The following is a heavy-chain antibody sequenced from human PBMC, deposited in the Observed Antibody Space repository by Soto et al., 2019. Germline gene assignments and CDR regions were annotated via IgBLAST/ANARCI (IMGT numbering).Heavy chain of an antibody. Sequence: QVQLVESGGGVVQPGRSLRLSCAASGFTFSSYAMHWVRQAPGKGLEWVAVISYDGSNKYYADSVKGRFTISRDNSKNTLYLQMNSMRAEDTAVYYCARGTGGRGAYYYYGMDVWGQGTTVNVSS. D-gene: IGHD2-8*02. V-gene: IGHV3-30-3*01. J-gene: IGHJ6*02. CDR1: GFTFSSYA. CDR2: ISYDGSNK. CDR3: ARGTGGRGAYYYYGMDV.